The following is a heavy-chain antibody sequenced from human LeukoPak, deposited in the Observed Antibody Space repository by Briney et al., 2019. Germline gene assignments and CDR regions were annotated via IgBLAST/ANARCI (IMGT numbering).Heavy chain of an antibody. CDR1: GGTFSSYA. CDR2: IIPILGIA. D-gene: IGHD4-17*01. V-gene: IGHV1-69*04. J-gene: IGHJ3*02. Sequence: SVKVSCKASGGTFSSYAISWVRPAPGQGLEWMGRIIPILGIANYAQQFQGRVTITADKSTSTAYMELSSLRSEDTAVYYCARGFDYGETGAFDIWGQGTMVTVSS. CDR3: ARGFDYGETGAFDI.